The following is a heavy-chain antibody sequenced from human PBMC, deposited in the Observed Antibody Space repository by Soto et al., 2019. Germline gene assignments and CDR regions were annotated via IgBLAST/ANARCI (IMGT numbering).Heavy chain of an antibody. CDR3: ASLTGELEP. V-gene: IGHV1-69*13. Sequence: SGEVSCGACAGTFISYAISWVRQAPGQGLEWMGGIIPIFGTANYAQKFQGRVTITADESTSTAYMELSSLRSEDAAVYYCASLTGELEPWGQGTLVTVPS. CDR1: AGTFISYA. D-gene: IGHD1-1*01. J-gene: IGHJ5*02. CDR2: IIPIFGTA.